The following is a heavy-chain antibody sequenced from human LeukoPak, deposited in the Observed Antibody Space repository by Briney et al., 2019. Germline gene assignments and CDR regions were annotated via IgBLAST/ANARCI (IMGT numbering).Heavy chain of an antibody. D-gene: IGHD3-3*01. Sequence: ASVKVSCKASGYTFTGYYMHWVRQAPGQGLEWMGWINPNSGGTNYAQKFQGRVTMTRDTSISTAYMELSRLRSDDTAVYYCARGLITIFGVVPMGKWFDPWGQGTLVTVSS. CDR1: GYTFTGYY. CDR2: INPNSGGT. V-gene: IGHV1-2*02. CDR3: ARGLITIFGVVPMGKWFDP. J-gene: IGHJ5*02.